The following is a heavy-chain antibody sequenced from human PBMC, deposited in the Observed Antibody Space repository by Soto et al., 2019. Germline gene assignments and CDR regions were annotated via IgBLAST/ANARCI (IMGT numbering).Heavy chain of an antibody. CDR1: GGSISSATYY. Sequence: QLQESGPGLVKPSETLSLTCTVSGGSISSATYYWGWIRQPPGKGLEWIGSVYYSGSTYYNSSLKSRVTISVDTSKNQFSLKLSSVTAADTAVYYCARQGSKDYLDYWGQGTVVTVSS. J-gene: IGHJ4*02. CDR2: VYYSGST. V-gene: IGHV4-39*01. CDR3: ARQGSKDYLDY.